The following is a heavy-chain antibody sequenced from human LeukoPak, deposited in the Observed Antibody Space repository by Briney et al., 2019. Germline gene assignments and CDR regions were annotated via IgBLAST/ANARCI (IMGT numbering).Heavy chain of an antibody. V-gene: IGHV3-66*01. CDR1: GFTVSCNY. CDR3: YSSGSYYGVMEV. J-gene: IGHJ6*02. D-gene: IGHD3-10*01. CDR2: IYSAGTT. Sequence: PGGSLRLSCAASGFTVSCNYMSWVRQAPGRGLEWVSVIYSAGTTYYADSVKGRFTISRDNSKNTVYLQMNSLRAEDTAVHYCYSSGSYYGVMEVWGQGTTVTVSS.